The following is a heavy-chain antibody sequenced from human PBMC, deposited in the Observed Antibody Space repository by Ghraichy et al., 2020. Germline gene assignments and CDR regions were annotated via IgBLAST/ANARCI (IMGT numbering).Heavy chain of an antibody. J-gene: IGHJ5*02. CDR1: GFTFSSYA. CDR3: AKRILIVVVPANWFDP. D-gene: IGHD2-2*01. V-gene: IGHV3-23*01. Sequence: GGSLRLSCAASGFTFSSYAMSWVRQAPGKGLEWVSAISGSGGSTYYADSVKGRFTISRDNSKNTLYLQMNSLRAEDTAVYYCAKRILIVVVPANWFDPWGQGTLVTVSS. CDR2: ISGSGGST.